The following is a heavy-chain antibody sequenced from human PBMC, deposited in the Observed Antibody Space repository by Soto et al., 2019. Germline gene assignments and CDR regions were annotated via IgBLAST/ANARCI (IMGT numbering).Heavy chain of an antibody. D-gene: IGHD3-10*01. Sequence: EVQLLVSGGGLIQPGGSLRLSCAASGFTFRSYAMSWVRQAPGKGLEWVSGINNGGESTYFADSVKGRFTISRDNSKNTLYVQMNSLRAEDTAVYYCAKGRGSGSYSGLDVWGQGTTATVSS. CDR1: GFTFRSYA. CDR2: INNGGEST. CDR3: AKGRGSGSYSGLDV. J-gene: IGHJ6*02. V-gene: IGHV3-23*01.